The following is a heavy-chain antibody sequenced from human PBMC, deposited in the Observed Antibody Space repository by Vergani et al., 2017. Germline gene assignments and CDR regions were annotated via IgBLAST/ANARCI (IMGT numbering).Heavy chain of an antibody. CDR1: GGSMSGDY. Sequence: QVRLQESGPGLVKPSETLYITCSVSGGSMSGDYWSWIRQPQGKELEWIGYMYHSGSTNYNPSLETRVTISGDTSKNQFSLKLNSVTAADTAVYCFGRVADFYGLGSRLLDLWGQGILVTVSS. J-gene: IGHJ5*02. CDR3: GRVADFYGLGSRLLDL. V-gene: IGHV4-59*01. D-gene: IGHD3-10*01. CDR2: MYHSGST.